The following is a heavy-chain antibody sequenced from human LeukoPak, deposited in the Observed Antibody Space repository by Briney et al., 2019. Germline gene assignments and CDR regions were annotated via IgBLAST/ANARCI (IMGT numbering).Heavy chain of an antibody. V-gene: IGHV3-7*01. D-gene: IGHD6-13*01. CDR1: GFTFTNYW. CDR3: ARDGYSSSFYYYYYGLDV. CDR2: IKQDGSQK. J-gene: IGHJ6*02. Sequence: GGSLRLSCVASGFTFTNYWMNWVRQAPGKGLEWVASIKQDGSQKSYVDSVKGRFTISRDNAKNSLSLQMDSLRGEDTAVYYCARDGYSSSFYYYYYGLDVWGQGTTVTVSS.